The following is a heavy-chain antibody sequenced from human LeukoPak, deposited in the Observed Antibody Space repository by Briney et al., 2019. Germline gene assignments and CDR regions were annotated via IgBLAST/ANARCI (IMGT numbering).Heavy chain of an antibody. D-gene: IGHD6-13*01. CDR1: GFTFSNYA. V-gene: IGHV3-23*01. J-gene: IGHJ4*02. Sequence: GGSLRLSCAASGFTFSNYAMSWVRQAPGKGLEWVSAASGSGGGTYYADSVKGRFTISRDNSENTLNLQMNSLRAEDTAIYYCAKARAGDITAAFNYWGQGTLVTVSS. CDR3: AKARAGDITAAFNY. CDR2: ASGSGGGT.